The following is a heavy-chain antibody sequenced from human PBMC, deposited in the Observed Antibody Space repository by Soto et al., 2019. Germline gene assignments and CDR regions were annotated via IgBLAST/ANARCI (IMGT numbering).Heavy chain of an antibody. Sequence: QVQLQESGPGLVKPSQTLSLTCTVSGGSISSGDYYWSWIRQPPGKGLEWIGYIYYSGSTYYNPSLSSRVTISVDTSKDQVSLKLSSVTAADPAVDYCARDSGSYYWWFAPWGQGTLVTVSS. CDR1: GGSISSGDYY. V-gene: IGHV4-30-4*01. CDR3: ARDSGSYYWWFAP. D-gene: IGHD1-26*01. J-gene: IGHJ5*02. CDR2: IYYSGST.